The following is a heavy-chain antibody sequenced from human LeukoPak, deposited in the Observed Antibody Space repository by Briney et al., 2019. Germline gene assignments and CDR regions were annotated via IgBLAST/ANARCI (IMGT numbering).Heavy chain of an antibody. Sequence: ASVTVSFTAPGGTFTDYSISWVRQAPGQGLEWMGGIIPILDQSNYAQKFQGRVTFTADKSTTTASMELSSLKSDDTAVYYGVRSGYYYDWFDPWGQGTLVTV. CDR1: GGTFTDYS. D-gene: IGHD5-12*01. J-gene: IGHJ5*02. CDR2: IIPILDQS. CDR3: VRSGYYYDWFDP. V-gene: IGHV1-69*02.